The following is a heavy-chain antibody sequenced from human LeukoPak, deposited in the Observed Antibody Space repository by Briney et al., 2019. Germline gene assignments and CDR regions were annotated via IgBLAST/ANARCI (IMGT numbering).Heavy chain of an antibody. Sequence: GGSLRLSCGASGFTFSNYAMSWVRQAPGKGLEWVSATSGSGGSIYYADSVKGRFTISRDNSKNTLYLQMNSLRAEDTAVYYCATDLRDYWGQGTLVTVSS. V-gene: IGHV3-23*01. J-gene: IGHJ4*02. CDR1: GFTFSNYA. CDR3: ATDLRDY. CDR2: TSGSGGSI.